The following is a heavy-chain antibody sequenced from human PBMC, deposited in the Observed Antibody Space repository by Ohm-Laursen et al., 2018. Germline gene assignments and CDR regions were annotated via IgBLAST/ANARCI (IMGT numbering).Heavy chain of an antibody. CDR3: AKDRGRDEYYFDY. D-gene: IGHD5-24*01. J-gene: IGHJ4*02. CDR2: ISYDGSNK. Sequence: RSLRLSCAASGFTFSSYGMHWVRQAPGKGLEWVAFISYDGSNKYYADSVKGRFTISRDNSKNTLYLQMNSLRAEDTAVYYCAKDRGRDEYYFDYWGQGTLVTVSS. CDR1: GFTFSSYG. V-gene: IGHV3-30*18.